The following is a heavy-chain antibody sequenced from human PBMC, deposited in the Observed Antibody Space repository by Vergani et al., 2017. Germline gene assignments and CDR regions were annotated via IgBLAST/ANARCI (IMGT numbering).Heavy chain of an antibody. CDR1: GFTSAGYA. J-gene: IGHJ5*02. CDR2: ISWNSNSI. Sequence: EVQLEESGGGLVLPGRSLRLSCVDSGFTSAGYAMHWVRQAPGKGLEWVSGISWNSNSIGYADSVKGRFTISRDNAKNSLYLQMNSLRAEDTALYYWAKDLVTSSGGGWFDPWGQGTLVTVSS. V-gene: IGHV3-9*02. CDR3: AKDLVTSSGGGWFDP. D-gene: IGHD6-6*01.